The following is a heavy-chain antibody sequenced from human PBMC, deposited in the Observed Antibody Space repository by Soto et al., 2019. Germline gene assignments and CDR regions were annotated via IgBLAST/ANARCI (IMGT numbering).Heavy chain of an antibody. J-gene: IGHJ3*02. V-gene: IGHV4-59*01. D-gene: IGHD3-10*01. Sequence: ETLSLTCTVSSDSISSYYWSWIRQPPGKGLEWIGYIYYSGSTNYNPSLKSRVTISVDTSKNQFSLKLSSVTAADTAVYYCASDSYGSYAFDIWGQGTMVTVSS. CDR2: IYYSGST. CDR3: ASDSYGSYAFDI. CDR1: SDSISSYY.